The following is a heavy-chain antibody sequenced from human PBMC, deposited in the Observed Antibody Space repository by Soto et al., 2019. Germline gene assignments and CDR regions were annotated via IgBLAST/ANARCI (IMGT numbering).Heavy chain of an antibody. D-gene: IGHD2-21*02. CDR1: GYTFAGYY. CDR2: INPNSGGT. J-gene: IGHJ4*02. CDR3: ARQLAYCGGDCYTEPLDY. Sequence: QVQLVQSGAEVKNPGASVKVSCKASGYTFAGYYIHFVRQAPGQGLEWMGWINPNSGGTKYAKNFQGRVTLTRDTSISTVYMELSRLRSDDTAVYYCARQLAYCGGDCYTEPLDYWGQGTLVTVSS. V-gene: IGHV1-2*02.